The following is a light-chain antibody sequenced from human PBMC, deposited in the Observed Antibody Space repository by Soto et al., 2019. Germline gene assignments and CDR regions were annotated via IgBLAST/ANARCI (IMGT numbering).Light chain of an antibody. J-gene: IGLJ3*02. CDR1: TSNIGNNF. V-gene: IGLV1-47*02. CDR3: ATWDASLSGRV. CDR2: SDN. Sequence: QSVLTQPPSASGTPGQRVTISCSGGTSNIGNNFVSWYQQLPGAAPKLLIYSDNQRPSGVTDRVSASKSGTSASLAISGLWSEDEADYYCATWDASLSGRVFGGGTKLTVL.